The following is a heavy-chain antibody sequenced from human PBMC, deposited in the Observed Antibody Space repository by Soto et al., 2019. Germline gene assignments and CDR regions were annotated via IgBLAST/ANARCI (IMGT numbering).Heavy chain of an antibody. CDR3: ARDESSWPPGEYYYYYGMDV. CDR1: GYTLTELS. J-gene: IGHJ6*02. D-gene: IGHD6-13*01. CDR2: FDPEDGET. Sequence: GASVKVSCKVSGYTLTELSMHWVRQAPGKGLEWMGGFDPEDGETIYAQKFQGRVTMTEDTSTDTAYMELSSLRSEDTAVYYCARDESSWPPGEYYYYYGMDVWGQGTTVTVSS. V-gene: IGHV1-24*01.